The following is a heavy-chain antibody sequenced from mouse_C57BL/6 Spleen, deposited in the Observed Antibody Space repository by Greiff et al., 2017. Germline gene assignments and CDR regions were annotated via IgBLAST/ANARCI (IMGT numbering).Heavy chain of an antibody. CDR2: IDPSDSYT. CDR3: ARRSTTLVNYFDY. D-gene: IGHD2-5*01. V-gene: IGHV1-69*01. Sequence: VQLQQPGAELVMPGASVKLSCKASGYTFTSYWMHWVKQRPGQGLEWIGEIDPSDSYTNYNQKFKGKSTLTVDKSSSTAYMQLSSLTSEDSSVYYCARRSTTLVNYFDYWGQGTSLTVSS. J-gene: IGHJ2*02. CDR1: GYTFTSYW.